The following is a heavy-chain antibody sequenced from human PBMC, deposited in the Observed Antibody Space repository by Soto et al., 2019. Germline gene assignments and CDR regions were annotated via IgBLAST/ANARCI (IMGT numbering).Heavy chain of an antibody. CDR3: AGDSLFSGSYYAY. J-gene: IGHJ4*02. CDR1: GFTFSDYD. CDR2: MYSDGSKI. V-gene: IGHV3-33*01. Sequence: LRLSCAASGFTFSDYDMHWVRQAPGKGLEWVAFMYSDGSKIYYTDSVKGRFTISRDNSKNTLYLQMNSLRAEDTAVYYCAGDSLFSGSYYAYWGQGTPVTVSS. D-gene: IGHD1-26*01.